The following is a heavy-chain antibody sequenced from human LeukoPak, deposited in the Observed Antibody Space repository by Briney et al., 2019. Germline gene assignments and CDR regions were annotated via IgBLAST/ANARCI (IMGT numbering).Heavy chain of an antibody. J-gene: IGHJ6*03. CDR2: IYTSGST. V-gene: IGHV4-4*07. Sequence: SETLSLTCTVSGGSISSYYWSWIRQPAGKGLEWIGRIYTSGSTNYNPSLKSRVTISVDTSKNQFSLKLSSVTAADTAVYYCARGRFTIRAGVEFMDAWGKGTTVTVSS. CDR1: GGSISSYY. D-gene: IGHD1-1*01. CDR3: ARGRFTIRAGVEFMDA.